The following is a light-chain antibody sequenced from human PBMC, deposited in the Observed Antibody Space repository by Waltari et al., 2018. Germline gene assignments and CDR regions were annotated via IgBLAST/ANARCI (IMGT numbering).Light chain of an antibody. CDR1: SLRSYY. CDR2: GKN. J-gene: IGLJ2*01. Sequence: SSELTQDPAVSVALGQTVRISCQGDSLRSYYASWYQQKPGQAPILVLFGKNSRPSGIPERISGSNAGNTAALTIPGAQAEDEAVYYCHSRDSSGNPVVFGGGTKLTVL. CDR3: HSRDSSGNPVV. V-gene: IGLV3-19*01.